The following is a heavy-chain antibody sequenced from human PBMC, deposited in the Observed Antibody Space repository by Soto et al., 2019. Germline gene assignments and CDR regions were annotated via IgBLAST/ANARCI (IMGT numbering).Heavy chain of an antibody. CDR2: ISAYNGNT. Sequence: ASVKVSCKASGYTFTSYGISWVRQAPGQGLEWMGWISAYNGNTNYAQKLQGRVTMTTDTSTSTAYMELSRLRSDDTAVYYCARQQLVWTYYGMDVWGQGTTVTVSS. J-gene: IGHJ6*02. D-gene: IGHD6-6*01. CDR3: ARQQLVWTYYGMDV. CDR1: GYTFTSYG. V-gene: IGHV1-18*01.